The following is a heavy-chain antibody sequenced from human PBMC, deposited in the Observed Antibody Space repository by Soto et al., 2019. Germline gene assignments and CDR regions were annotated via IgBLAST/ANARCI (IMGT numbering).Heavy chain of an antibody. CDR1: GDSVSSNSAA. Sequence: SQTLSLTCAFSGDSVSSNSAAWNWIRQSPSRGLEWLGRTYYRSKWYNDYAVSVKSRITINPDTSKNQFSLQLNSVTPEDTAVYYCARDNGYCGSTSCYSYYYYGMDVWGQGTTVTVSS. J-gene: IGHJ6*02. D-gene: IGHD2-2*03. V-gene: IGHV6-1*01. CDR3: ARDNGYCGSTSCYSYYYYGMDV. CDR2: TYYRSKWYN.